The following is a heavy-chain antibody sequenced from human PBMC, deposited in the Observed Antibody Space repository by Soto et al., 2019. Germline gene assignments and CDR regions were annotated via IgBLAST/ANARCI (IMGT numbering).Heavy chain of an antibody. V-gene: IGHV3-9*01. CDR2: ISWNSGYT. CDR3: AKDVYYYDSSGPIILDY. Sequence: EVQLVESGGGLVQPGRSLRLSCAASGFTFDDYAMHWVRQAPGKGLEWFLGISWNSGYTGYADSVKGRFTFSRDNAKNSLYLQMNSLGAEDTALYYCAKDVYYYDSSGPIILDYWGQGTLVTVSS. J-gene: IGHJ4*02. D-gene: IGHD3-22*01. CDR1: GFTFDDYA.